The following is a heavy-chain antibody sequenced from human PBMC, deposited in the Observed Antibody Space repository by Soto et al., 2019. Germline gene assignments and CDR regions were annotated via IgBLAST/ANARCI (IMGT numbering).Heavy chain of an antibody. CDR3: ARANGDYGHDAFDI. V-gene: IGHV4-34*01. Sequence: SETLSLTCAVYGGSFSGYYWSWIRQPPGKGLEWIGEINHSGSTNYNPSLKSRVTISVDTSKNQFSLKLSSVTAADTAVYYCARANGDYGHDAFDIWGQGTMVTVSS. CDR1: GGSFSGYY. CDR2: INHSGST. D-gene: IGHD4-17*01. J-gene: IGHJ3*02.